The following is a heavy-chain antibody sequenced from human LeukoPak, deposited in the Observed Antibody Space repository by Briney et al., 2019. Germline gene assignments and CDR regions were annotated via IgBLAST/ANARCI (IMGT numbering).Heavy chain of an antibody. CDR1: GLTFGNYA. V-gene: IGHV3-23*01. CDR2: ISGSGGST. D-gene: IGHD3-10*01. CDR3: AKGSTYFYGSGTSDDAFDT. Sequence: GGSLRLSCAASGLTFGNYAMSWVRQAPGRGLEWVSSISGSGGSTHYADSVKGRFTTSRDNSKSTMFLQVNSLRAEDTAVYYCAKGSTYFYGSGTSDDAFDTWGQGTMVTVSS. J-gene: IGHJ3*02.